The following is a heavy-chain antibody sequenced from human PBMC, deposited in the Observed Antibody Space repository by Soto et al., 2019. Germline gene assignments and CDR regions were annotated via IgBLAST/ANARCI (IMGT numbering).Heavy chain of an antibody. Sequence: GGSLRLSCAASGFTFSSYGMHWVRQAPGKGLEWVAVIWYDGSNKYYADSVKGRFTISRDNSKNTLYLQMNSLRAEDTAVYYCARDEVITYFDYWGQGTLVTVSS. CDR3: ARDEVITYFDY. D-gene: IGHD3-22*01. CDR1: GFTFSSYG. CDR2: IWYDGSNK. J-gene: IGHJ4*02. V-gene: IGHV3-33*01.